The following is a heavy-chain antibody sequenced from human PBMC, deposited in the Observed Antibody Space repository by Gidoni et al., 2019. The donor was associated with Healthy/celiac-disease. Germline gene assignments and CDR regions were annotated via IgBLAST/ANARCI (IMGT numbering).Heavy chain of an antibody. V-gene: IGHV4-34*01. CDR1: GGSFSGYY. CDR2: INHSGRT. D-gene: IGHD6-25*01. Sequence: VQLQQWGAGLWKPSETLSLTCAVYGGSFSGYYWSWIRQPPGKGLEWIGEINHSGRTNYNPSLKSRVTISVDKSKNQFSLKLSSVTAADTAVYYCASPLRLKRYYFDYWGQGTLVTVSS. J-gene: IGHJ4*02. CDR3: ASPLRLKRYYFDY.